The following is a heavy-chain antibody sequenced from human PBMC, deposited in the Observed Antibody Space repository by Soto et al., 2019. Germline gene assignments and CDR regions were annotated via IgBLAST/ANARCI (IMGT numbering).Heavy chain of an antibody. Sequence: EVQLVETGGGGIQPGGSLRLSCAASGFTVSSNYMSWVRQSPGQGLEWVSFIYSGGRTYYADSVKGRFTISRDNSKNTLYLQMNSLSAEDTAGYYCAREASSSDYFDYWGQGTLVIVSS. CDR2: IYSGGRT. V-gene: IGHV3-53*02. D-gene: IGHD2-2*01. CDR3: AREASSSDYFDY. J-gene: IGHJ4*02. CDR1: GFTVSSNY.